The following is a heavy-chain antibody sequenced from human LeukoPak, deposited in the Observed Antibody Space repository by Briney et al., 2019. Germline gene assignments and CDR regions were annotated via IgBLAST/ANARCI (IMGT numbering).Heavy chain of an antibody. CDR3: ARSQLTRYYDSSGYFGTSSDY. CDR2: MNPNSGNT. V-gene: IGHV1-8*01. J-gene: IGHJ4*02. D-gene: IGHD3-22*01. Sequence: ASVKVSCKASGYTFTSYDINWVRQATGQGLEWMGWMNPNSGNTGYAQKFQGRVTMTRNTSISTAYMELSSLRSEDTAMYYCARSQLTRYYDSSGYFGTSSDYWGQGTLVTVSS. CDR1: GYTFTSYD.